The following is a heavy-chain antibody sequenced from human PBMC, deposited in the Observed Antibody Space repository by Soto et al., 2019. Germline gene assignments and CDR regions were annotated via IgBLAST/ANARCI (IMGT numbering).Heavy chain of an antibody. CDR2: IFHNGNT. Sequence: QVQLQESGPGLVKPSGTLSLTCAVSGGSISSSNWWSGVRQPPGKGLEWIGEIFHNGNTYSNPSLTGRVTMSVDKSKNQFSLNLNCVTAAATAVYYCASRTCDVDVWGQGTTVTVSS. J-gene: IGHJ6*02. CDR3: ASRTCDVDV. CDR1: GGSISSSNW. D-gene: IGHD2-2*01. V-gene: IGHV4-4*02.